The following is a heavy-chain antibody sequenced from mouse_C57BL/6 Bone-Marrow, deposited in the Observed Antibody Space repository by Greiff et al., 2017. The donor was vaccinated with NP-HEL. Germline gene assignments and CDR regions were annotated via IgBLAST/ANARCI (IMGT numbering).Heavy chain of an antibody. Sequence: QVQLKQPGAELVRPGSSVKLSCKASGYTFTSYWMHWVKQRPIQGLEWIGNIDPSDSETHYNQKFKDKATLTVDKSSSTAYMQLSSLTSEDSAVYYCVITTVDYLDYWGQGTTLTVSS. J-gene: IGHJ2*01. D-gene: IGHD1-1*01. CDR1: GYTFTSYW. CDR3: VITTVDYLDY. CDR2: IDPSDSET. V-gene: IGHV1-52*01.